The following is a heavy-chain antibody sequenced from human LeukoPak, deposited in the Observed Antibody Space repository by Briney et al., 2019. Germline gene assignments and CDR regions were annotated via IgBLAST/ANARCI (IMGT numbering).Heavy chain of an antibody. CDR1: GFTFSSYS. D-gene: IGHD2-2*01. CDR3: ARVYTQYCSSTSCNFFDY. V-gene: IGHV3-21*01. Sequence: GGSLRLSRAASGFTFSSYSMNWVRQAPGKGLEWVSSISSSSSYIYYADSVKGRFTISRDNAKNSLYLQMNSLRAEDTAVCYCARVYTQYCSSTSCNFFDYWGQGTLVTVPS. CDR2: ISSSSSYI. J-gene: IGHJ4*02.